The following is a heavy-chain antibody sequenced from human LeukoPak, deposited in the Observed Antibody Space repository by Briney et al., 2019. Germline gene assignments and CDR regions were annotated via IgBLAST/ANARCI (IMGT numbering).Heavy chain of an antibody. CDR3: ATGYCSGGSCPYYYYGMDV. J-gene: IGHJ6*02. CDR1: GGSISSYY. CDR2: MYYSGST. V-gene: IGHV4-59*01. Sequence: SETLSLTCTVSGGSISSYYWSWIRQPPGEGLEWIGYMYYSGSTNYNPSLKSRVTISVDTSKNQFSLKLSSVTAADTAVYYCATGYCSGGSCPYYYYGMDVWGQGTTVTVSS. D-gene: IGHD2-15*01.